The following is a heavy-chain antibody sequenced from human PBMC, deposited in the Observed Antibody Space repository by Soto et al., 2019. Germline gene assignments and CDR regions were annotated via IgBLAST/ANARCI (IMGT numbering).Heavy chain of an antibody. V-gene: IGHV2-5*02. Sequence: QITLNESGPTVVRPTETLTLTCRFSGFSLSTSGLGVGWIRQSPGKAREWLALIYWDDDKRYSASLKSRLTITKDTPKNQVVLTVSDLDPTDTATYYCAHRVLRTVFGLVTTTAIYFDFWGQGTPVAVSS. CDR3: AHRVLRTVFGLVTTTAIYFDF. CDR2: IYWDDDK. CDR1: GFSLSTSGLG. D-gene: IGHD3-3*01. J-gene: IGHJ4*02.